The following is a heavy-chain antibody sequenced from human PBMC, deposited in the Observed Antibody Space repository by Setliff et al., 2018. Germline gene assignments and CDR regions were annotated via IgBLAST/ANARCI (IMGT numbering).Heavy chain of an antibody. J-gene: IGHJ4*02. D-gene: IGHD4-17*01. Sequence: SETLSLTCTVSGGGSINNYYWSWVRQSPGKGLEWIGFVHFGGDTNYNPSLKSRVTMSADTSNNQFSLNLSSVTAADTAVYYCTRGPNLYGDLDSWGLGTLVTVSS. CDR2: VHFGGDT. CDR3: TRGPNLYGDLDS. CDR1: GGGSINNYY. V-gene: IGHV4-59*12.